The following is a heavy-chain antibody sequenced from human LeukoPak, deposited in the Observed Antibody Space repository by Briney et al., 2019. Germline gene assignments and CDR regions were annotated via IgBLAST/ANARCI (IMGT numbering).Heavy chain of an antibody. CDR3: AREAWFDP. Sequence: PGGSLRLSCAASGFTFSSDWMSWVRQAPGKGLEWVANIKQDGSGKYYVDSVKGRFTISRDNAKNSLYLQMNSLRAEDTAVYYCAREAWFDPWGQGTLVTVSS. CDR2: IKQDGSGK. J-gene: IGHJ5*02. CDR1: GFTFSSDW. V-gene: IGHV3-7*01.